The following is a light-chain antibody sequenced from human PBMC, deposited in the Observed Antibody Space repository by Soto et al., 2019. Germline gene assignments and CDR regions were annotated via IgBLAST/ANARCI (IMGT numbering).Light chain of an antibody. Sequence: SVLTKSPGSLSLSPGERETLSCRASQSVSSSYLAWYQQKPGQAPRLLIYGASSRATGIPDRFSGSGSGTDFTLIISNLEPEDFAVYYCQQRVNWPPTFGGRSMV. CDR3: QQRVNWPPT. CDR1: QSVSSSY. CDR2: GAS. V-gene: IGKV3D-20*02. J-gene: IGKJ4*01.